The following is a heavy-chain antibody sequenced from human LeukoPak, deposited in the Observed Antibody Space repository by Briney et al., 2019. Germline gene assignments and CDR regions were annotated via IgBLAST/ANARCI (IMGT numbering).Heavy chain of an antibody. CDR3: ARDSYDYVWGSYPRPVDY. CDR1: GGSFSGYY. D-gene: IGHD3-16*02. J-gene: IGHJ4*02. Sequence: PSETLSLTCAVYGGSFSGYYWSWIRQPPGKGLEWIGEINHSGSTNYNPSLKSRVTISVDMSKNQFSLKLSSVTAADTAVYYCARDSYDYVWGSYPRPVDYWGQGTLVTVSS. CDR2: INHSGST. V-gene: IGHV4-34*01.